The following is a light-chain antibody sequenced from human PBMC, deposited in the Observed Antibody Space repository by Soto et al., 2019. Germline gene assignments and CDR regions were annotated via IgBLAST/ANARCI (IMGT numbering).Light chain of an antibody. CDR1: QSVSSY. J-gene: IGKJ4*01. CDR3: QKRSNWPPILT. Sequence: EIVLTQSPATLSLSPGERATLSCRASQSVSSYLAWYQQKPGQAPRLLIYDASNRATGIPARFSGSGSGTDFPLTISSLEPEDFAVYYWQKRSNWPPILTFGGGTKVEIK. CDR2: DAS. V-gene: IGKV3-11*01.